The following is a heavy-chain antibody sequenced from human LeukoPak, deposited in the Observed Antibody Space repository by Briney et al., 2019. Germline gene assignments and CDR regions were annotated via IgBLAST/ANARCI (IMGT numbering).Heavy chain of an antibody. V-gene: IGHV3-21*01. Sequence: PGGSLRLSCAASGFTFSSYSINWVRQAPGKGLEWVSSISSSSSYIYYADSVKGRFTISRDNAKNSLYLQMNSLRVEDTAVYYCASYLYWWSDLGYWGQGTLVTVSS. CDR3: ASYLYWWSDLGY. CDR2: ISSSSSYI. D-gene: IGHD2-8*02. J-gene: IGHJ4*02. CDR1: GFTFSSYS.